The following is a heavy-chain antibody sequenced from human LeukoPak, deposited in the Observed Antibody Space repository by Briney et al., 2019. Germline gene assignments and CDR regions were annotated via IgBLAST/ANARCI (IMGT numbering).Heavy chain of an antibody. CDR2: INAGNGNT. CDR1: GYTFTSYA. Sequence: ASVKVSCKASGYTFTSYAMHWVRQAPGQRLEWMGWINAGNGNTKYSQKFQGRVTITRDTSASTAYMELSSLRSEDTAVYYCARDPSRGGSNFDYWGQGTLVTVSS. V-gene: IGHV1-3*01. CDR3: ARDPSRGGSNFDY. J-gene: IGHJ4*02. D-gene: IGHD5-12*01.